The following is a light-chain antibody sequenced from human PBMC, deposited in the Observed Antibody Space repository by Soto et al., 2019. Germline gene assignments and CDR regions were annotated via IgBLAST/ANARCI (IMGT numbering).Light chain of an antibody. J-gene: IGKJ4*01. CDR2: GVS. Sequence: EIVLTQSPGTLSLSPGERATLSCRASQSVSSSYLAWYQQKPGQAPRLLIYGVSSRATGIPDRFSGSGSGTDFTLTISRLEPEDFAVYYCQQYDNSPGTFGGGTKVDI. V-gene: IGKV3-20*01. CDR3: QQYDNSPGT. CDR1: QSVSSSY.